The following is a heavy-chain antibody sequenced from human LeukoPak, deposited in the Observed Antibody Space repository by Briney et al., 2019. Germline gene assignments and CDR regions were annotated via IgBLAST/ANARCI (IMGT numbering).Heavy chain of an antibody. Sequence: GGSLRLSCAASGFTVSSNYMSWVRQAPGKGLEWVSVIYSSDTTYYADSVKGRFTISRDNSKNTLHLEMNSLRVEDTAVYYCARGGDYYWGQGTLVTVSS. CDR3: ARGGDYY. CDR2: IYSSDTT. D-gene: IGHD5-12*01. CDR1: GFTVSSNY. V-gene: IGHV3-53*01. J-gene: IGHJ4*02.